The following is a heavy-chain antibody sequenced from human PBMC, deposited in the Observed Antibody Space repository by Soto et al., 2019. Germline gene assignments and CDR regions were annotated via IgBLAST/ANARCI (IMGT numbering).Heavy chain of an antibody. CDR2: MNAKSGDT. CDR3: APANPFYSPGFDV. J-gene: IGHJ6*02. Sequence: AAVKVSCKASGYTFREVDINWLRQASGQGPEWMGWMNAKSGDTFFPQRFQGKFNMTWDTSLSTAYMEVGSLTSDDTAIYYCAPANPFYSPGFDVWGQGTTVTVS. CDR1: GYTFREVD. V-gene: IGHV1-8*01. D-gene: IGHD2-15*01.